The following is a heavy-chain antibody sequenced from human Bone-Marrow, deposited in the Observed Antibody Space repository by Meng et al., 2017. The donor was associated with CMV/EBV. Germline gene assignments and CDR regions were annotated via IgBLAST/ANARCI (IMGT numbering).Heavy chain of an antibody. CDR3: ARDPRHMQWLARAQDYFDY. J-gene: IGHJ4*02. V-gene: IGHV1-8*02. D-gene: IGHD6-19*01. CDR1: GGTFSSYD. Sequence: ASVKVSCKASGGTFSSYDINWVRQATGQGLEWMGWMNPNSGNTGYAQKFQGRVTMTRNTSISTAYMELRSLRSDDTAVYYCARDPRHMQWLARAQDYFDYWGQGTLVTVSS. CDR2: MNPNSGNT.